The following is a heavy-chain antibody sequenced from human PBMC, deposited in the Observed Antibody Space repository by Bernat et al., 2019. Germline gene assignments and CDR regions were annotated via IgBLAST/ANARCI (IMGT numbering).Heavy chain of an antibody. D-gene: IGHD5-12*01. J-gene: IGHJ4*02. CDR1: GFTFSNAW. CDR2: IKKKADGATA. CDR3: ITELVGHSGYDWVY. Sequence: EVQLVESGGGLVKSGGSLRLSCAASGFTFSNAWMNWARQAPGKGLECVGRIKKKADGATADYAAPVKGRFSISRDDSKNTLYLQMDSLKTEDTALYYCITELVGHSGYDWVYWGQGTLVTVSS. V-gene: IGHV3-15*01.